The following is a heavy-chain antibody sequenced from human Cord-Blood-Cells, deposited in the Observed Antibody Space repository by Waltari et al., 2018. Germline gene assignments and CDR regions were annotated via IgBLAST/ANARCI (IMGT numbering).Heavy chain of an antibody. CDR1: GGTFSSHA. CDR2: INPIIGTA. D-gene: IGHD1-1*01. Sequence: QVQLVQSGAEVKKPGASVKVSCKASGGTFSSHALSWVRQAPGQGIAWMGGINPIIGTANYAQKFQGRVTITADESTSTAYMELGRLRSEDTAVYYCARDRQLERAFDIWGQGTMVTVSS. CDR3: ARDRQLERAFDI. V-gene: IGHV1-69*01. J-gene: IGHJ3*02.